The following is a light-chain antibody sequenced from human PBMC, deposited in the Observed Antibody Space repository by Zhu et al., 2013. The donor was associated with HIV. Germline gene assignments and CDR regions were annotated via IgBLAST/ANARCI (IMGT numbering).Light chain of an antibody. CDR3: QQRSNWLFT. CDR1: QSVSRY. Sequence: EIVLTQSPATLSLSPGERATLSCRASQSVSRYLAWYQQKPGQAPRLLIYDASNRATGIPARFSGSGSGTDFTLTISSLEPEDFAVYYCQQRSNWLFTFGPGTKVDIK. J-gene: IGKJ3*01. CDR2: DAS. V-gene: IGKV3-11*01.